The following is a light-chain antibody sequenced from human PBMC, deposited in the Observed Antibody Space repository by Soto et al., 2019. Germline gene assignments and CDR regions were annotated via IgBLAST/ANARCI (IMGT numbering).Light chain of an antibody. CDR1: QSISSW. Sequence: DIQMTQSPSTLSASVGDRVTITCRASQSISSWLAWYQQKPGKAPKLLIYNASSLESGVPSRFSGSRSGTEFTLTISSLQPDDFATYYCQQYNSYQFTFGPGTKVDIK. CDR3: QQYNSYQFT. V-gene: IGKV1-5*03. CDR2: NAS. J-gene: IGKJ3*01.